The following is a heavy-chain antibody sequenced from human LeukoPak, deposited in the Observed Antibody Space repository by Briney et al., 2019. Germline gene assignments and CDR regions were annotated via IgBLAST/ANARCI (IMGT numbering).Heavy chain of an antibody. CDR2: ITSKGDGGTT. V-gene: IGHV3-15*01. Sequence: GGSLRLSCAASGFTLSDAYMTWVRQTPGKGLEWVGRITSKGDGGTTHYAAPVKGRFIISRDDSKGTLYLQLNSLRTDYTAVYYCLAQYYFDYWGRGTPVTVSS. CDR3: LAQYYFDY. J-gene: IGHJ4*02. D-gene: IGHD5-24*01. CDR1: GFTLSDAY.